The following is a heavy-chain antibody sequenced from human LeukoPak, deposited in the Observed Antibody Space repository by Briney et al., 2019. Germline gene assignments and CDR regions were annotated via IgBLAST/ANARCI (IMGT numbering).Heavy chain of an antibody. CDR2: ISYDGSNK. J-gene: IGHJ4*02. V-gene: IGHV3-30*01. CDR3: AKDMGSGSYYALPFDY. Sequence: PGGSPRLSCAASGFTFSSYAMHWVRQAPGKGLEWVAVISYDGSNKYYADSVKGRFTISRDNSKNTLYLQMNSLRAEDTALYYCAKDMGSGSYYALPFDYWGQGTLVTVSS. D-gene: IGHD1-26*01. CDR1: GFTFSSYA.